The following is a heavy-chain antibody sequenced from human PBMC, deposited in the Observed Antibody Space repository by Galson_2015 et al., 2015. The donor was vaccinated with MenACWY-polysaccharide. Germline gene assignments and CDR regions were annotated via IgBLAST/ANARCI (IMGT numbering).Heavy chain of an antibody. CDR2: IRSSGTNT. V-gene: IGHV3-23*01. CDR3: AKDSTDFWSVAGRFDH. Sequence: SLRLSCAAAGFNFNIHTMHWVRQAPGKGLEWVSAIRSSGTNTYYADSVKGRFTISRDNSKNTLYLQMNSLRAEDTAVYYCAKDSTDFWSVAGRFDHWGQGTLVTVSS. D-gene: IGHD3-3*01. CDR1: GFNFNIHT. J-gene: IGHJ5*02.